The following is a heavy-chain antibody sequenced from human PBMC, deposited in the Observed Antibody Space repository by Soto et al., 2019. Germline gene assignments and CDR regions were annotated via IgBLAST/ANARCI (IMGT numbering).Heavy chain of an antibody. J-gene: IGHJ6*03. CDR1: GFTFSSYA. CDR2: ISGSGGST. CDR3: AKGRGCSSTSCYYYYYYYMDV. Sequence: EVQLLESGGGLVQPGGSLRLSCAASGFTFSSYAMSWVRQAPGKGLEWVSDISGSGGSTYYADSVKGRFTISRDNSKNTLYLQMNSLRAEDTAVYYCAKGRGCSSTSCYYYYYYYMDVWGKGTTVTVSS. D-gene: IGHD2-2*01. V-gene: IGHV3-23*01.